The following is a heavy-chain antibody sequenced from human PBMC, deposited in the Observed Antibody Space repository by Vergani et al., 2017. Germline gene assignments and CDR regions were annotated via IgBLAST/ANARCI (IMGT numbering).Heavy chain of an antibody. CDR3: ARGGVVVFGELLEIDY. CDR2: IGTAGDT. CDR1: GFTFISYD. V-gene: IGHV3-13*01. Sequence: EVQLVESGGGLVQPGGSLRLSCAASGFTFISYDMHWVRQATGKGLEWVSAIGTAGDTYYTGSVKGRVTIPRENAKNSVYLQVNSRRGGDTAVCYSARGGVVVFGELLEIDYWDQGTLVTVSS. D-gene: IGHD3-10*02. J-gene: IGHJ4*02.